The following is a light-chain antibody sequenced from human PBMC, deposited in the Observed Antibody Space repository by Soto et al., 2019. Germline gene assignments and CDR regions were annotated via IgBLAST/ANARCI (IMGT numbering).Light chain of an antibody. CDR1: QSISSDH. V-gene: IGKV3-20*01. CDR3: QHYRSAPFT. Sequence: IVWTHSPGILSFSPGEMATLAFRASQSISSDHLAWYQQRPGQSPRLLIYGASSRTTGVPDRFSGSGSGTDFTLTISRLEPEDFAVYYCQHYRSAPFTFGPGTKVDIK. CDR2: GAS. J-gene: IGKJ3*01.